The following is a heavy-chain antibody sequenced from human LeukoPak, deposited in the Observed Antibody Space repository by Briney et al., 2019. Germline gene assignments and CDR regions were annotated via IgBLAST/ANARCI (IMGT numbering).Heavy chain of an antibody. CDR1: GGSISSSSYY. D-gene: IGHD3-9*01. CDR3: SRGSYDILTGYSTLGEF. Sequence: SETLSLTCTVSGGSISSSSYYWGWIRQPPGKGLEWVGSIYYTGSTYYNPSLKSRITILLDTPKNQISLKLSSVTAADTAVYYCSRGSYDILTGYSTLGEFWGQGTLVTVSS. V-gene: IGHV4-39*01. CDR2: IYYTGST. J-gene: IGHJ4*02.